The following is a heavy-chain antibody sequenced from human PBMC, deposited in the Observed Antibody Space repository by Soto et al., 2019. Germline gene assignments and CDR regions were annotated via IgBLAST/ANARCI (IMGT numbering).Heavy chain of an antibody. CDR2: IYYSGST. V-gene: IGHV4-59*01. CDR1: GGPITNYY. CDR3: ASDGSAYFDY. J-gene: IGHJ4*02. Sequence: QMQLQESGPGLVKPSETLSLTCTVSGGPITNYYWSWIRQPPGKGLEWIGYIYYSGSTNYNPSHKSRVTLSVDTSKNQFSLKLSSVTAADTAVYYCASDGSAYFDYWGQGTLVTVSS. D-gene: IGHD6-25*01.